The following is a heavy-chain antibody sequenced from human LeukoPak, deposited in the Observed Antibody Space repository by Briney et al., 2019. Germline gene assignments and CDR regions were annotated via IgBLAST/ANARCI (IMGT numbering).Heavy chain of an antibody. Sequence: GGSLRLSCAASGFTFSLYAINGVRQAPGKGLEWVAYISYEGSNKYYADSVKGRFTISRDNSKNTIHLEMNSLRGDDTALYYCARDRLDYGDPDAYDVWGQGTLVTVSS. V-gene: IGHV3-30-3*01. CDR1: GFTFSLYA. CDR2: ISYEGSNK. D-gene: IGHD4-17*01. CDR3: ARDRLDYGDPDAYDV. J-gene: IGHJ3*01.